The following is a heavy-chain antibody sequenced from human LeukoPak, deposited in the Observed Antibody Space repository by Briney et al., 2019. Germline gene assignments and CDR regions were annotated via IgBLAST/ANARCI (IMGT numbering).Heavy chain of an antibody. CDR3: ASVPRRNWYLDT. CDR2: INGDGSLI. D-gene: IGHD1-1*01. CDR1: GFTFSNSW. V-gene: IGHV3-74*01. Sequence: GSLRLSCAASGFTFSNSWMHWVRQAPGKGMVWVSRINGDGSLIEFADSVKGRFAVSRDNAKNRLHLQMSSLRAEDTGVYYCASVPRRNWYLDTWGQGALVIVSS. J-gene: IGHJ4*02.